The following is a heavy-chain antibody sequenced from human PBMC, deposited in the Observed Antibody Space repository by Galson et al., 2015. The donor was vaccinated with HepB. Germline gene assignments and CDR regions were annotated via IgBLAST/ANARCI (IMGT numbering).Heavy chain of an antibody. V-gene: IGHV1-2*06. D-gene: IGHD3-22*01. J-gene: IGHJ3*02. CDR2: INPKSGNT. CDR3: ATFPYCDSRGDCSNNAFSI. Sequence: SVKVSCKASGYTFSYYMHWVRQAPGQGLEWMGRINPKSGNTYYAQKFRGRVTMTRDTSITTAYTDLSRLGSDDTAVYYCATFPYCDSRGDCSNNAFSIWGRGTMVTVSS. CDR1: GYTFSYY.